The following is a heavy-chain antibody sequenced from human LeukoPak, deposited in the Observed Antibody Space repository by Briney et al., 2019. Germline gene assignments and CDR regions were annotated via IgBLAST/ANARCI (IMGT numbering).Heavy chain of an antibody. V-gene: IGHV3-74*01. CDR2: INSDGSSA. D-gene: IGHD5-18*01. Sequence: GGSLRLSCAASGFTFSSYWMHWGRQAPGKGLVWVSRINSDGSSASYADSVKGRFTISRDNAKNTLYLQMNSLRAEDTAVYYCAGVGYSYAYWGQGTLVTVSS. CDR1: GFTFSSYW. J-gene: IGHJ4*02. CDR3: AGVGYSYAY.